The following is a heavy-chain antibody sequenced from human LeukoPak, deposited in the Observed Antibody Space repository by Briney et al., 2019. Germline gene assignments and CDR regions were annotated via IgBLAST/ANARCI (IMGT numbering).Heavy chain of an antibody. Sequence: GGTLRPSCAASLFTLYAKGISWAGYGPGQGRGWGSTIGAGIGITYSADYVKGRFTISRDHSKNTLYLQMNSLRAEDTAVYYCARDLGCSGGSCYGPGVTDNDAFDIWGQGTMVTGAS. J-gene: IGHJ3*02. V-gene: IGHV3-23*01. CDR3: ARDLGCSGGSCYGPGVTDNDAFDI. CDR1: LFTLYAKG. CDR2: IGAGIGIT. D-gene: IGHD2-15*01.